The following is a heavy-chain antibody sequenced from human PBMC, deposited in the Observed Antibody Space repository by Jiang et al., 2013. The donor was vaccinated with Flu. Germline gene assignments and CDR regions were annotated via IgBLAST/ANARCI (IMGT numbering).Heavy chain of an antibody. D-gene: IGHD7-27*01. V-gene: IGHV4-39*01. CDR2: IYYTWEH. J-gene: IGHJ4*02. CDR3: ARHRTAKLGIDY. Sequence: IGSIYYTWEHLPTTRPLTSRVTISVDTSKNQFSLKLSSVTAADTAVYYCARHRTAKLGIDYWGQGTLVTVSS.